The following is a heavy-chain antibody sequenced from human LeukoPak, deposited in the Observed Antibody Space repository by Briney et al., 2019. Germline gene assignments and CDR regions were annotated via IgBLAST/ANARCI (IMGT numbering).Heavy chain of an antibody. CDR1: GFTFTSYS. CDR3: AKGGKWDVTPFDY. Sequence: GGSLRLSCAASGFTFTSYSVNWVRQAPGKGLEWVSTISGGGGSTYYADSVKGRFTISRDNSKNTLYLQVNSLRAEDTAVYYCAKGGKWDVTPFDYWGQGTLVTVSS. D-gene: IGHD1-26*01. J-gene: IGHJ4*02. V-gene: IGHV3-23*01. CDR2: ISGGGGST.